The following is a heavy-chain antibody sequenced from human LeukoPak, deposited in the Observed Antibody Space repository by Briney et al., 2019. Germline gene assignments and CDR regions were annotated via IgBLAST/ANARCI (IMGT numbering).Heavy chain of an antibody. D-gene: IGHD4-17*01. CDR1: GISFSGYF. Sequence: GGSLRLSCAASGISFSGYFMSWIRQAPGKGLEWVAYLSNSGSSIYYADPVKGRFTISRDNANNSLFLQMNSLRVDDTALYYCTREPNDYGDYGRHYWGQGTLVTVSS. J-gene: IGHJ4*02. CDR2: LSNSGSSI. V-gene: IGHV3-11*01. CDR3: TREPNDYGDYGRHY.